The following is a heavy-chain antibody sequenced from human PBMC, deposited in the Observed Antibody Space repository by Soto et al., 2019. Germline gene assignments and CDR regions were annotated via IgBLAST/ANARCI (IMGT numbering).Heavy chain of an antibody. CDR2: A. J-gene: IGHJ5*02. V-gene: IGHV1-69*01. Sequence: ANYAQKFQGRVTITADESTSTAYMELSSLRSEDTAVYYCARAFHISSRWDVAPAWGQGTLVTVSS. D-gene: IGHD6-13*01. CDR3: ARAFHISSRWDVAPA.